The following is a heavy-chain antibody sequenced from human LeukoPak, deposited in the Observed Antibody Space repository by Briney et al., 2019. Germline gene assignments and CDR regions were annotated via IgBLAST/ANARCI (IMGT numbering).Heavy chain of an antibody. V-gene: IGHV1-18*01. CDR1: GYTFTSYG. D-gene: IGHD5-18*01. Sequence: ASVKVSCKASGYTFTSYGISWVRQAPGQGLEWMGWISAYNGNTNYAQKLQGRVTMTTDTSTSTAYMELRSLRSDDTAVYYCARVSLGYIYGLPGSGGMDVWGQGTTVTVSS. J-gene: IGHJ6*02. CDR3: ARVSLGYIYGLPGSGGMDV. CDR2: ISAYNGNT.